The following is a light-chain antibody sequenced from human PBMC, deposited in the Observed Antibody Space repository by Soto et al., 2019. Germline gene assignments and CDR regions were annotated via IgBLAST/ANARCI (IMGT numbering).Light chain of an antibody. Sequence: QSVLTQPPSVSAAPGQKVTISCSGRNSNIGNYYVSWYQQFPGAAPKLLIYDNNKRPSVIPDRFSGSKSGTSATLGITGLQTGDEADYYCGAWDGSLSVGVFGGGTKVTVL. CDR2: DNN. J-gene: IGLJ3*02. CDR1: NSNIGNYY. V-gene: IGLV1-51*01. CDR3: GAWDGSLSVGV.